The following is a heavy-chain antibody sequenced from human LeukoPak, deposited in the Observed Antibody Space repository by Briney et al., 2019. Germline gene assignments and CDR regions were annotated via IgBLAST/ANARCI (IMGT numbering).Heavy chain of an antibody. CDR1: GFTFSNYY. V-gene: IGHV3-66*01. D-gene: IGHD6-19*01. CDR2: IYSGGST. J-gene: IGHJ4*02. Sequence: GGSLRLSCAASGFTFSNYYMSWVRQAPGKGLEWVSVIYSGGSTYYADSVKGRFTISRDNSKNTLYLQMNSLRAEDTAVYYCARDSSGPLYWGQGTLVTVSS. CDR3: ARDSSGPLY.